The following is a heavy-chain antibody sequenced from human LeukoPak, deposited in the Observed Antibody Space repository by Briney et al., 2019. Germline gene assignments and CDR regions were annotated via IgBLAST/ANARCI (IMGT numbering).Heavy chain of an antibody. Sequence: ASVKVSCKASGYSFTGSYIHWVRQAPGQGLEWMGWINPNSGGTNYAQQFQGRVTMTRDTSISTAYMELRSVRSDDTAVYYCARDHGDDAFDIWGPGTMVTVSS. CDR2: INPNSGGT. CDR1: GYSFTGSY. J-gene: IGHJ3*02. CDR3: ARDHGDDAFDI. D-gene: IGHD3-3*01. V-gene: IGHV1-2*02.